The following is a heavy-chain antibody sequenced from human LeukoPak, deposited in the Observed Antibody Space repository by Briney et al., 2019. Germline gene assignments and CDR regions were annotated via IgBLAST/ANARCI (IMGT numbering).Heavy chain of an antibody. CDR2: ISSSRNYI. V-gene: IGHV3-21*06. J-gene: IGHJ3*02. CDR1: GFIFSSYG. Sequence: GGSLRLSCAASGFIFSSYGMNWVRQAPGKGLEWVSSISSSRNYIYYADSAKGRFTIPRDNAKNSLYLQMNSLRAEDTAVYYCARGGYFDWLRAFDIWGRGTMVTVSS. D-gene: IGHD3-9*01. CDR3: ARGGYFDWLRAFDI.